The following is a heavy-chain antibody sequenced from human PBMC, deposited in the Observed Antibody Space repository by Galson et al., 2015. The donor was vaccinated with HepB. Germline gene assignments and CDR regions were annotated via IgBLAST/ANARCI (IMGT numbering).Heavy chain of an antibody. D-gene: IGHD5-12*01. CDR1: GFTFSSYA. CDR2: ISGSGGST. J-gene: IGHJ3*02. Sequence: SLRLSCAASGFTFSSYAMSWVRQAPGKGLEWVSAISGSGGSTYYADSVKGRFTISRDNSKNTLYLQMNSLRAEDTAVYYCAKDRTSIVATSRGFHAFDIWGHGTMVTVSS. CDR3: AKDRTSIVATSRGFHAFDI. V-gene: IGHV3-23*01.